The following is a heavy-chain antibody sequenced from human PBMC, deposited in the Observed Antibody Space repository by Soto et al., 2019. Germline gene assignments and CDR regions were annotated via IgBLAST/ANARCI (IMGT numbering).Heavy chain of an antibody. D-gene: IGHD6-19*01. CDR2: IWYDGSNK. J-gene: IGHJ6*02. CDR1: GFTFSSYG. CDR3: ARNGRSGYSSGWYQSHYYYYGMDV. Sequence: PGGSLRLSCAASGFTFSSYGMHWVRQAPGKGLEWVAVIWYDGSNKYYADSVKGRFTISRDNSKNTLYLQMNSLRAEDTAVYYCARNGRSGYSSGWYQSHYYYYGMDVWGQGTTVTVYS. V-gene: IGHV3-33*01.